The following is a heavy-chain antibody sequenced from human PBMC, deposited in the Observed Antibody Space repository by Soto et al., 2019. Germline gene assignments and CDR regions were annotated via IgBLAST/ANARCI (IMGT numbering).Heavy chain of an antibody. CDR3: ARDPDFLVVVAATPEAGMGV. CDR2: VNPNSGGT. CDR1: GYTFTGYY. V-gene: IGHV1-2*02. J-gene: IGHJ6*02. D-gene: IGHD2-15*01. Sequence: QVQLVQSGAEVKKPGASVKVSCKASGYTFTGYYMHWVRQAPGQGLEWMGWVNPNSGGTNYAQKFQGRVTMTRDTSISTAYMELSRLRSDDTAVYYCARDPDFLVVVAATPEAGMGVWGQGTTVTVSS.